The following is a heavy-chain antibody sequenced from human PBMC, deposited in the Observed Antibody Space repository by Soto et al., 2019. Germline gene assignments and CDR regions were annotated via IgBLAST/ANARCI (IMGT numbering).Heavy chain of an antibody. CDR2: IYSVGST. D-gene: IGHD4-17*01. J-gene: IGHJ4*02. CDR1: GFTVSSNF. Sequence: ESGGGLVQPGGSLRLSCAASGFTVSSNFMSWVRQAPGKGLEWVSIIYSVGSTYYADSVKGRFTISRDNSKNTLYLQMNSLRAEDTAMYYCARDRDYGGVDYWGQGTLVTVSS. CDR3: ARDRDYGGVDY. V-gene: IGHV3-66*01.